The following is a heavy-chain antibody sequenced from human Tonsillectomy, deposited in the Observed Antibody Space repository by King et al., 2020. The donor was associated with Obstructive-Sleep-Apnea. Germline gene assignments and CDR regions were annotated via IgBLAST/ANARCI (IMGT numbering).Heavy chain of an antibody. V-gene: IGHV3-30*04. D-gene: IGHD3-16*01. CDR3: AVRDDSGDC. CDR1: GFTFSSYA. Sequence: VQLVESGGGVVQPGRSLRLSCAASGFTFSSYAMHWVRQAPGKGLEWVAVISYDGSNKYYADSVKGRFTISRDNSKNTLYLQMNSLRAEDTAVYYCAVRDDSGDCWGQGTMVTVSS. J-gene: IGHJ4*02. CDR2: ISYDGSNK.